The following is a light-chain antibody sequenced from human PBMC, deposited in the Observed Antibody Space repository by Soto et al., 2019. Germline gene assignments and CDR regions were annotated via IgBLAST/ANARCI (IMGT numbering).Light chain of an antibody. J-gene: IGKJ4*01. CDR2: GAS. V-gene: IGKV3-15*01. CDR3: QQYNSWPS. Sequence: EIVMTQSPATLSVSPGERATLSCRASQSVSSNLAWYQQKPGQAPRLLIYGASSWASGIPARFRGSGSRTEFTITISSLQSDDFAVYDCQQYNSWPSFGGLTKVEIK. CDR1: QSVSSN.